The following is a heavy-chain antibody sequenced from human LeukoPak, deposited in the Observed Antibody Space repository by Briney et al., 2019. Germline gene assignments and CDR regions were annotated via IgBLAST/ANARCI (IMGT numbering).Heavy chain of an antibody. D-gene: IGHD6-19*01. J-gene: IGHJ6*02. CDR2: IYPGDSDT. CDR3: ATTTPGKWLVNYYYYYGMDV. V-gene: IGHV5-51*01. CDR1: GYSFTSYW. Sequence: AEESLKISCKGSGYSFTSYWIGWVRQMPGKGLEWMGIIYPGDSDTRYSPSFQGQVTISADKSISTAYLQWSSLKASDTAMYYCATTTPGKWLVNYYYYYGMDVWGQGTTVTVSS.